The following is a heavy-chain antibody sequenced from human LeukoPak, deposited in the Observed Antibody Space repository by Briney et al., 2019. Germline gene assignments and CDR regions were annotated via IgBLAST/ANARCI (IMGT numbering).Heavy chain of an antibody. CDR1: GGTFSSYA. V-gene: IGHV1-69*13. D-gene: IGHD6-13*01. CDR2: IIPIFGTA. CDR3: ARGPIAAAGTGYYYYYGMDV. J-gene: IGHJ6*02. Sequence: SVKVSCKASGGTFSSYAISWVRQAPGQGLEWMGGIIPIFGTANYAQKFQGRVTITADESTSTAYMELSSLRSEDTAVYYCARGPIAAAGTGYYYYYGMDVWGQGTTVTVSS.